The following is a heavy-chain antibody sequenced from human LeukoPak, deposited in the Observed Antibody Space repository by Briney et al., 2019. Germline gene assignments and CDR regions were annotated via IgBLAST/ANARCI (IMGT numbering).Heavy chain of an antibody. V-gene: IGHV4-59*01. D-gene: IGHD3-22*01. CDR3: ARTYYYDSMDAFDI. J-gene: IGHJ3*02. CDR1: GGSISSYY. Sequence: SETLSLTCTVSGGSISSYYWSWIRQPPGKGLEWIGYIYYSGSTNYNPSLKSRVTISVDTSKNQFSLKLSSVTAADTAVYYCARTYYYDSMDAFDIWGQGTMVTVSS. CDR2: IYYSGST.